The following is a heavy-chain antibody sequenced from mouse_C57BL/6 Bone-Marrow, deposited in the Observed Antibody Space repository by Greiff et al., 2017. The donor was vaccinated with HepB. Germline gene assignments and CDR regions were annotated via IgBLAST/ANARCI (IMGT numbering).Heavy chain of an antibody. CDR1: GYTFTSYW. V-gene: IGHV1-5*01. Sequence: EVHLVESGTVLARPGASVKMSCKTSGYTFTSYWMHWVKQRPGQGLEWIGAIYPGNSDTSYNQKFKGKAKLTAVTSASTAYMELSSLTNEDSAVYYCTIERNGYYLYYAMDYWGQGTSVTVSS. CDR3: TIERNGYYLYYAMDY. D-gene: IGHD2-3*01. J-gene: IGHJ4*01. CDR2: IYPGNSDT.